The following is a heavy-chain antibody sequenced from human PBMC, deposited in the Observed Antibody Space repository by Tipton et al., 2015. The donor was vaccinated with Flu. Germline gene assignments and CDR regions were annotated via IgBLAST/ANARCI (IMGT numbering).Heavy chain of an antibody. CDR2: VYHSETT. V-gene: IGHV4-59*01. J-gene: IGHJ5*02. CDR1: GASISSDR. Sequence: TLSLTCSVSGASISSDRWSWIRQFPGRGLEYIGYVYHSETTNYNPSLKSPVTISVDTSKNQFSLKLPSVTTADTAVFYCARTDRVVRIGAVHPWAQGIRVPVSP. D-gene: IGHD3-10*01. CDR3: ARTDRVVRIGAVHP.